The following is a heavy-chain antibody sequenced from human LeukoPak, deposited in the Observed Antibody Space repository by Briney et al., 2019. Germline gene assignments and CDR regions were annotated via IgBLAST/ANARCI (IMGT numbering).Heavy chain of an antibody. D-gene: IGHD3-22*01. V-gene: IGHV3-72*01. J-gene: IGHJ6*03. Sequence: GGSLRLSCAASGFTFSDHYMDWVRQAPGKGLEWVGRTRNKANSYTTEYAASVKGRFTISRDDSKNSLYLQMNSLKTEDTAVYYCARDLNYYDSESMAYYYYMDVWGKGTTVTVSS. CDR3: ARDLNYYDSESMAYYYYMDV. CDR2: TRNKANSYTT. CDR1: GFTFSDHY.